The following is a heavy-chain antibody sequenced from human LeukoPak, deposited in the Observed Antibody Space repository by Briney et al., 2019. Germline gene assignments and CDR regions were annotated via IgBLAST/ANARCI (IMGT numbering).Heavy chain of an antibody. Sequence: SGTLSLTCTVSGGSISSYYWSWIRQPPGKGLEWIGYIYYSGSTNYNPSLKSRVTMSVDTSKNQFSLKLSSVTAADTAVYYCARRDSSGYYFYWGQGTLVTVSS. CDR2: IYYSGST. CDR3: ARRDSSGYYFY. D-gene: IGHD3-22*01. J-gene: IGHJ4*02. CDR1: GGSISSYY. V-gene: IGHV4-59*08.